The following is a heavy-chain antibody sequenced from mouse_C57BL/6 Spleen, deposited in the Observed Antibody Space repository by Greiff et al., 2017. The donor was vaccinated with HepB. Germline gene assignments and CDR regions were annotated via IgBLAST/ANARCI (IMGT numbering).Heavy chain of an antibody. D-gene: IGHD1-1*01. CDR1: GYTFTSYW. CDR3: ARSYGSIGGVDY. CDR2: IDPSDSYT. J-gene: IGHJ2*01. Sequence: QVQLQQPGAELVKPGASVKLSCKASGYTFTSYWMQWVKQRPGQGLEWIGEIDPSDSYTNYNQKFKGKATLTVDTSSSTAYMQLRSLTSEDSAGYYCARSYGSIGGVDYWGQGTTLTVSS. V-gene: IGHV1-50*01.